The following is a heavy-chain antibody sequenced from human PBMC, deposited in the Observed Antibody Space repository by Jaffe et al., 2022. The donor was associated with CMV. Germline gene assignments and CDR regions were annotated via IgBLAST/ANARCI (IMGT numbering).Heavy chain of an antibody. CDR2: IYSGGST. J-gene: IGHJ4*02. Sequence: EVQLVESGGGLIQPGGSLRLSCAASGFTVSSNYMSWVRQAPGKGLEWVSVIYSGGSTYYADSVKGRFTISRDNSKNTLYLQMNSLRAEDTAVYYCASTGYYYDSSGYSYFDYWGQGTLVTVSS. CDR1: GFTVSSNY. V-gene: IGHV3-53*01. D-gene: IGHD3-22*01. CDR3: ASTGYYYDSSGYSYFDY.